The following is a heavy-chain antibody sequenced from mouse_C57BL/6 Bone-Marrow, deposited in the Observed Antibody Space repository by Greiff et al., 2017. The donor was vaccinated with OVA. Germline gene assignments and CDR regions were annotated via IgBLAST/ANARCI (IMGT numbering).Heavy chain of an antibody. J-gene: IGHJ4*01. CDR2: IHPNSGST. CDR3: ARSLNWGYAMDY. Sequence: QVQLQQPGAELVKPGASVKLSCKASGYTFTSYWMHWVKQRPGQGLEWIGMIHPNSGSTNYNEKFKSKATLTVDKSSSTAYMQLSSLTSEDSAVYYCARSLNWGYAMDYWGQGTSVTVSS. V-gene: IGHV1-64*01. D-gene: IGHD4-1*01. CDR1: GYTFTSYW.